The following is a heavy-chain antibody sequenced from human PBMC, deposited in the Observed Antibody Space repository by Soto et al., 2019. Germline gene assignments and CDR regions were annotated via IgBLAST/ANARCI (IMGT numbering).Heavy chain of an antibody. CDR2: MNPNSGNT. D-gene: IGHD1-26*01. J-gene: IGHJ5*02. V-gene: IGHV1-8*01. CDR1: GYTFTSYD. CDR3: ATYSGSYYDWFDP. Sequence: ASVKVSCKASGYTFTSYDINWVRQATGQGLEWMGWMNPNSGNTGYAQKFQGRVTMTRNTSISTAYMELSSLRSEDTAAYYCATYSGSYYDWFDPWGQGTLVTVSS.